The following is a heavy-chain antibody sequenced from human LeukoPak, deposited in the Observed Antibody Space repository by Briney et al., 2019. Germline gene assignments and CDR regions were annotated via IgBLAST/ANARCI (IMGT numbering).Heavy chain of an antibody. V-gene: IGHV1-18*01. D-gene: IGHD6-19*01. J-gene: IGHJ4*02. Sequence: ASVKVSCKASGYTFTSYGISWVRQAPGQGLEWMGWISAYNGNTNYAQKLQGRVTMTTDISTSTAYMELRSLRSDDTAVYYCARDGMFVGGWLRGEEIDYWGQGTLVTVSS. CDR3: ARDGMFVGGWLRGEEIDY. CDR1: GYTFTSYG. CDR2: ISAYNGNT.